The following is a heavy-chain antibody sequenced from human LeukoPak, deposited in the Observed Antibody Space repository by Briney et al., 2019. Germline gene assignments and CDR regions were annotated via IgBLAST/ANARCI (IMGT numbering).Heavy chain of an antibody. J-gene: IGHJ4*02. CDR2: IIPIFGTA. V-gene: IGHV1-69*05. CDR3: ARMRRSSSWYQPHLLDY. CDR1: GGTFSSYA. Sequence: SVKVSCKASGGTFSSYAISWVRQAPGQGLEWMGRIIPIFGTANYAQKFQGRVTITTDESTSTAYMELSSLRSEDTAVYYCARMRRSSSWYQPHLLDYWGQGTLVTVSS. D-gene: IGHD6-13*01.